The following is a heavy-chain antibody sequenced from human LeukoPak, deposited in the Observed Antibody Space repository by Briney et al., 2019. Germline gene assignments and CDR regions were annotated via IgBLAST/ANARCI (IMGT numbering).Heavy chain of an antibody. CDR3: ARNMDLPVGASHYYYYMDV. Sequence: ASVKVSCKASGGTFSSYAISWERQAPGQGLEWMGGIIPIFGTANYAQKFQGRVTITTDESTSTAYMELSSLRSEDTAVYYCARNMDLPVGASHYYYYMDVWGKGTTVTVSS. V-gene: IGHV1-69*05. J-gene: IGHJ6*03. D-gene: IGHD1-26*01. CDR2: IIPIFGTA. CDR1: GGTFSSYA.